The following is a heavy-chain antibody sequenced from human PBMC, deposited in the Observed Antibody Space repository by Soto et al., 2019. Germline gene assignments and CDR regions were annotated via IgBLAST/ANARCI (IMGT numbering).Heavy chain of an antibody. CDR3: AREAPYYYFDY. CDR2: IIPIFGTA. CDR1: GGTFSSYT. D-gene: IGHD2-21*01. Sequence: QVQLVQSGAEVKKPRSSVQVSCKASGGTFSSYTISWVRQAPGQGLEWMGGIIPIFGTANYAQKFQGRVTITADESTSTAYMELSSLRSEDTAVYYCAREAPYYYFDYWGQGTLVTVSS. J-gene: IGHJ4*02. V-gene: IGHV1-69*01.